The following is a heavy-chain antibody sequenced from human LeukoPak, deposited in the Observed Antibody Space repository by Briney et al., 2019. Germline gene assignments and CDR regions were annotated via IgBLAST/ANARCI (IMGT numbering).Heavy chain of an antibody. CDR2: IGITDKT. V-gene: IGHV3-13*01. D-gene: IGHD2-21*02. CDR1: GFTFSRYE. Sequence: GWSLRLSCTASGFTFSRYEMHWVRQVIGKGLEWVSAIGITDKTYYLAPVEGRFTISRENAKNSVYLQMNSLRAEDTAVYYCARDLGTGTAYTNRFDLWGQGTLVTVSS. J-gene: IGHJ5*02. CDR3: ARDLGTGTAYTNRFDL.